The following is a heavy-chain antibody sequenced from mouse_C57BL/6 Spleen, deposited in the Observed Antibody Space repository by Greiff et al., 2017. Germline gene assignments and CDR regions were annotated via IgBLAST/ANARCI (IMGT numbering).Heavy chain of an antibody. CDR1: GYTFTSYW. V-gene: IGHV1-72*01. Sequence: VQLQQPGAELVKPGASVKLSCKASGYTFTSYWMHWVKQRPGRGLVWIGRIDPNSGGTKYNEKFKSKATLAVDKPSSTADMQLSSLTSEDSAVYYWARNFYYGSSGYFDYWGQGTTLTVSS. D-gene: IGHD1-1*01. CDR3: ARNFYYGSSGYFDY. J-gene: IGHJ2*01. CDR2: IDPNSGGT.